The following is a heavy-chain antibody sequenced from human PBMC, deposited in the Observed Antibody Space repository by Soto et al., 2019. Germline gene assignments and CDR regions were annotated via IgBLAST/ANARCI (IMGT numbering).Heavy chain of an antibody. CDR1: GFTFSSYG. CDR3: AKFPRAAQLRAEYFQH. V-gene: IGHV3-30*18. J-gene: IGHJ1*01. Sequence: GGSLRLSCAASGFTFSSYGMHWVRQAPGKGLEWVAVISYDGSNKYYADSVKGRFTISRDNSKNTLYLQMNSLRAEDTAVYYCAKFPRAAQLRAEYFQHWGQGTLVTVSS. D-gene: IGHD6-6*01. CDR2: ISYDGSNK.